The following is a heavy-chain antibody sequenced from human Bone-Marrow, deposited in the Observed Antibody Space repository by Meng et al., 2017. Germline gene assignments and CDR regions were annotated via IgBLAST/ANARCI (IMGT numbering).Heavy chain of an antibody. J-gene: IGHJ5*02. V-gene: IGHV4-59*10. D-gene: IGHD6-19*01. Sequence: QVQLQQWGAGLLKPSETLSLTCAVYGGSFSGYYWSWIRQPAGKGLEWIGRIYTSGSTNYNPSLKSRVTMSVDTSKNQFSLKLSSVTAADTAVYYCARAGGVAVAGIFLGFDPWGQGTLVTVSS. CDR2: IYTSGST. CDR3: ARAGGVAVAGIFLGFDP. CDR1: GGSFSGYY.